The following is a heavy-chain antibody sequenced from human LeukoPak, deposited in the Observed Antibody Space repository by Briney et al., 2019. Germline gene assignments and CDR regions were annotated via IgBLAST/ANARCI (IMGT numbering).Heavy chain of an antibody. V-gene: IGHV4-59*01. Sequence: PSETLSLTCTVSVRSISSYYWNWIRQPPGKGLEWIGYIYYSGSTNYNPSLKSRVTISVDTFKNQISLKLSSVTAADTAVYYCARVADGNGYYSILYFDYWGQGTLVTVSS. CDR3: ARVADGNGYYSILYFDY. J-gene: IGHJ4*02. CDR1: VRSISSYY. D-gene: IGHD3-3*01. CDR2: IYYSGST.